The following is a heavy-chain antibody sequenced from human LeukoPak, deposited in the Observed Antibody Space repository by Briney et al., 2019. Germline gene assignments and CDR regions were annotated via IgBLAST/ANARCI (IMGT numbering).Heavy chain of an antibody. Sequence: GRSLRLPWASSGVSLWISGVHGVRQATGKGLEWVAVTSYDATQKHYADSVKGRFTISRDNPKNTLYLQINSLRAEDTAVYYCARDGYGVVSPNGYFQNWGQGNLVTVSS. D-gene: IGHD2-8*01. CDR2: TSYDATQK. V-gene: IGHV3-33*05. CDR1: GVSLWISG. J-gene: IGHJ1*01. CDR3: ARDGYGVVSPNGYFQN.